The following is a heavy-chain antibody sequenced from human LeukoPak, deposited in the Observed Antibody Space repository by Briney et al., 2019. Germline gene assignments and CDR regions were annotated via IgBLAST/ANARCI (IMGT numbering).Heavy chain of an antibody. CDR1: GGSFSGYY. V-gene: IGHV4-59*10. Sequence: SETLSLTCAVYGGSFSGYYWSWIRQPAGKGLEWIGRVYTSGSTNYNPSLKSRVTMSVDTSKNQFSLKLSSVTAADTAVYYCARLSTVTTSFDYWGQGTLVTVSS. CDR2: VYTSGST. J-gene: IGHJ4*02. CDR3: ARLSTVTTSFDY. D-gene: IGHD4-17*01.